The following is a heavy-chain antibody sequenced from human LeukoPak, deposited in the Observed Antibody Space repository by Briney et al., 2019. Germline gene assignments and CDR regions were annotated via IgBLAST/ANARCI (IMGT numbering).Heavy chain of an antibody. J-gene: IGHJ6*03. D-gene: IGHD1-1*01. V-gene: IGHV4-59*12. Sequence: KSSETLSLTCTVSGGSISSYYWSWIRQPPGKGLEWIGYIYYSGSTSYNPSLKSRVTISVDTSKNQFSLKLSSVTAADTAVYYCAREESGTTFYYYYYYMDVWGKGTTVTVSS. CDR3: AREESGTTFYYYYYYMDV. CDR2: IYYSGST. CDR1: GGSISSYY.